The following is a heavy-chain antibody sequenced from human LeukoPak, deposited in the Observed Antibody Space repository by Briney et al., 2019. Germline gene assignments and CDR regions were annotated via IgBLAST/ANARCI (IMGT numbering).Heavy chain of an antibody. Sequence: KPSETLSLTCTVSGGSISSYYWSWIRQTPGKGLEWIGDIHYTGTTKYNPSVKSRVTISIDTSKNQFSLELSSVTASDTAVYFCATNRVGTYDRPFDIWGQGTMVTVSS. J-gene: IGHJ3*02. D-gene: IGHD1-26*01. V-gene: IGHV4-59*08. CDR3: ATNRVGTYDRPFDI. CDR2: IHYTGTT. CDR1: GGSISSYY.